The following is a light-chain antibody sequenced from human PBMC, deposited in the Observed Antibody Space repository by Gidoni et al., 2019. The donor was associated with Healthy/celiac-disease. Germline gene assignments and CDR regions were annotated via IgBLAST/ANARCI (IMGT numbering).Light chain of an antibody. CDR3: QQRSNWPPV. CDR1: QSVSSY. V-gene: IGKV3-11*01. Sequence: IVLTQSPATLSLSPGERATLSCRASQSVSSYLAWYQQKPGQAPRLLIYDASNRATGIPARFSGIGSGTDFTLTISSLEPEDFAVYYCQQRSNWPPVFGGGTKVEIK. CDR2: DAS. J-gene: IGKJ4*01.